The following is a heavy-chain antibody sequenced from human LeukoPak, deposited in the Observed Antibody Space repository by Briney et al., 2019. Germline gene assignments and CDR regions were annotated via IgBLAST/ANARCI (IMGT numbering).Heavy chain of an antibody. CDR1: GFTFSSYG. V-gene: IGHV3-30*03. CDR3: ARLLVVTAPFDY. J-gene: IGHJ4*02. D-gene: IGHD2-21*02. CDR2: ISYDGSNK. Sequence: GRSLRLSCAASGFTFSSYGMHWVRQAPGKGLEWVAVISYDGSNKYYAGSVKGRFTISRDNSKNTLYLQMNSLRAEDTAVYYCARLLVVTAPFDYWGQGTLVTVSS.